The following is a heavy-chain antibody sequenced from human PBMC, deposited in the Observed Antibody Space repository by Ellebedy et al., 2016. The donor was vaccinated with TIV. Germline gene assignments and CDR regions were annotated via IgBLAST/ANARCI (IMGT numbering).Heavy chain of an antibody. Sequence: GESLKISXAASGFYFGDYWMSWVRQAPGKGLEWVAHIKKDGREKNYVDSVRGRFTISRDNAKNSLYLQMSSLRAEDTAVYYCARDGSIAVDGTSDYWGQGTLVTVSS. V-gene: IGHV3-7*01. CDR2: IKKDGREK. CDR3: ARDGSIAVDGTSDY. J-gene: IGHJ4*02. D-gene: IGHD6-19*01. CDR1: GFYFGDYW.